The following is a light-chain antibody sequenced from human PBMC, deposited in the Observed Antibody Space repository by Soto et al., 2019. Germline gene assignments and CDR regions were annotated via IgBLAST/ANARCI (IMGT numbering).Light chain of an antibody. J-gene: IGKJ1*01. CDR1: QSVSSSY. CDR3: QQYGSSPWT. Sequence: EIVLTQSPGTRSLSPGERATLSCRASQSVSSSYLAWYQQQAGQAPRLLIYGASSRATGIPDRFSGSGSGTDFTLTISRLEPEDFAVYYCQQYGSSPWTFGQGTKVDIK. CDR2: GAS. V-gene: IGKV3-20*01.